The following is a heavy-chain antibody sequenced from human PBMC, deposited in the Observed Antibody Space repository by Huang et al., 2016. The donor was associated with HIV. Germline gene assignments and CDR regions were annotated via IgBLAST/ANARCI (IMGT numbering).Heavy chain of an antibody. J-gene: IGHJ3*02. V-gene: IGHV1-18*01. CDR1: GYTFTDYG. CDR3: AKDRLGANDALDI. CDR2: INTYSGKA. Sequence: QAQLVQSGAEVMKPGASVKVSCKASGYTFTDYGITWVRQAPGQGLEWMGWINTYSGKADDSVRFQGRGTRTRETSTSTAYMELRRLRYDDTAVYYCAKDRLGANDALDIWGQGTVVTASS. D-gene: IGHD6-6*01.